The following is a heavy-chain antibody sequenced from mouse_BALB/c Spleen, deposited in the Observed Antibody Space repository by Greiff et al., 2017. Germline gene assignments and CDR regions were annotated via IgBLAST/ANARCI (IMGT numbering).Heavy chain of an antibody. J-gene: IGHJ3*01. CDR2: INPSTGYT. CDR1: GYTFTSYW. Sequence: VQLVDSGAELAKPGASVKMSCKASGYTFTSYWMHWVKQRPGQGLEWIGYINPSTGYTEYNQKFKDKATLTADKSSSTAYMQLSSLTSEDSAVYYCASNWESFAYWGQGTLVTVSA. D-gene: IGHD4-1*02. V-gene: IGHV1-7*01. CDR3: ASNWESFAY.